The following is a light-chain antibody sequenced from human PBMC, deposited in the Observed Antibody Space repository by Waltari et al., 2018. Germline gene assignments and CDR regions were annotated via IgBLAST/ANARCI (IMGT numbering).Light chain of an antibody. CDR3: QHNVRLPVT. CDR2: DTS. J-gene: IGKJ1*01. V-gene: IGKV3-20*01. CDR1: QNVGRS. Sequence: IVLTQSPGTLSLSPGESATLSCRASQNVGRSLVWYQQKPGPAPRILIHDTSTRATGIPDRFSGSGSGTDFSLTIARLEPEDFAVYYCQHNVRLPVTFGQGTKVEI.